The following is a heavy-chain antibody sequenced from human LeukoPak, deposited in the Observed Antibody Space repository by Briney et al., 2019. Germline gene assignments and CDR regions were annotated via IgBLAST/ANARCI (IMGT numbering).Heavy chain of an antibody. J-gene: IGHJ4*01. D-gene: IGHD2-15*01. Sequence: GRSLRLSCAASGFTFSSYAMHWVRQAPGKGLEWVAVISYDGSNKYYADSVKGRFTISRDNAKNPLYLQMNSLRAEDTALYYCARLYFSGDKHYSMFDYWGQGTLVTVSS. CDR2: ISYDGSNK. CDR3: ARLYFSGDKHYSMFDY. V-gene: IGHV3-30-3*01. CDR1: GFTFSSYA.